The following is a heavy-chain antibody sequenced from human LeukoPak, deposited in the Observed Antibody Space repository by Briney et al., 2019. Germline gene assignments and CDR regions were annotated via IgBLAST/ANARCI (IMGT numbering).Heavy chain of an antibody. J-gene: IGHJ4*02. V-gene: IGHV3-30*02. Sequence: GGSVRLSCTASGFTFNNYGMHWVRQAPGKGLEWVAFIRYDGNNKYYADSVKGRFTISRDNSKNTLYLQMNSLRAEDTAVYYCAKDRDWVVSSYFDYWGQGTLVTVSS. CDR1: GFTFNNYG. CDR3: AKDRDWVVSSYFDY. D-gene: IGHD2-15*01. CDR2: IRYDGNNK.